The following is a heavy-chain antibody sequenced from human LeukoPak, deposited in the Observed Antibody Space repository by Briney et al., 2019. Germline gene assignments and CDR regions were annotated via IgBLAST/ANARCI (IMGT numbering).Heavy chain of an antibody. CDR3: ARPRGYSSSDFDY. V-gene: IGHV1-2*02. J-gene: IGHJ4*02. Sequence: ASVKVSCKASGYTFTGYYMHWVRQAPGQGLEWMGWINPNSGGTNYAQKFQGRVTMTRDTSISTAYMELSRLRSDDTAVYYCARPRGYSSSDFDYWGQGTLVTVCS. CDR2: INPNSGGT. CDR1: GYTFTGYY. D-gene: IGHD6-6*01.